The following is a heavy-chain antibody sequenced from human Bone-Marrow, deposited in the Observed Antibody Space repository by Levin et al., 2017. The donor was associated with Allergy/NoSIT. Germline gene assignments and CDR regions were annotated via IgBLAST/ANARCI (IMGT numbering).Heavy chain of an antibody. V-gene: IGHV3-23*01. D-gene: IGHD3-10*01. CDR2: ISGSGGST. J-gene: IGHJ4*02. CDR3: AKDVYSGSGSYYDY. CDR1: GFTFSSYA. Sequence: GESLKISCAASGFTFSSYAMSWVRQAPGKGLEWVSGISGSGGSTYYADSVKGRVTISRDNSEDTLYLQMNSLRADDTAVYYCAKDVYSGSGSYYDYWGQGTLVTVSS.